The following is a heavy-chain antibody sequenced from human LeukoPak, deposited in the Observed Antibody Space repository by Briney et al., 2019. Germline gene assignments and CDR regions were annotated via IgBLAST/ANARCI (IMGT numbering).Heavy chain of an antibody. Sequence: SETLSLTCTVSGGSISINSYYWGWIRQPPGKGLEWIGSIYYSGSTYYNPSLKSRVTISVDTSKNQFSLKLSSVTAADTAVYYCARQGESGYSYGYGIFDYWGQGTLVTVSS. V-gene: IGHV4-39*01. CDR2: IYYSGST. CDR1: GGSISINSYY. J-gene: IGHJ4*02. CDR3: ARQGESGYSYGYGIFDY. D-gene: IGHD5-18*01.